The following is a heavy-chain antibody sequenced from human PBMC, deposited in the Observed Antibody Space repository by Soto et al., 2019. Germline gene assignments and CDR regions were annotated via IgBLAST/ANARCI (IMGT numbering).Heavy chain of an antibody. CDR3: ARDGSGSYWSYYYYGMDV. CDR2: MNPNSGNT. J-gene: IGHJ6*02. V-gene: IGHV1-8*01. Sequence: QVQLVQSGAEVKKPGASVKVSCKASGYTFTSYDINWVRQATGQGLEWMGWMNPNSGNTGYAQKFQGRVTMTRNTSISTAYMELRSLRSEDTAVYYGARDGSGSYWSYYYYGMDVWGQGTTVTVSS. CDR1: GYTFTSYD. D-gene: IGHD3-10*01.